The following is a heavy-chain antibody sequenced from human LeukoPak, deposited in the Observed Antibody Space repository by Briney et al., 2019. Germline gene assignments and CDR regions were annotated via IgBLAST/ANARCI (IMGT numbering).Heavy chain of an antibody. CDR3: ARGGQQWRGGNYFDS. Sequence: ASVKVSCKASGYTFTVYALHWVRQAPGQSLEWMGWITTGRGETRYSQDFQRRITLTRDKSANTVYMDLSDLTSEDTAIYYCARGGQQWRGGNYFDSWGQGTLVAVSS. J-gene: IGHJ4*02. V-gene: IGHV1-3*03. D-gene: IGHD6-19*01. CDR2: ITTGRGET. CDR1: GYTFTVYA.